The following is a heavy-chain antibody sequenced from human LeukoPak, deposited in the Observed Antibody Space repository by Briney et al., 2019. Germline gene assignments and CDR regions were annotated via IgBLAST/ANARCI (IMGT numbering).Heavy chain of an antibody. J-gene: IGHJ4*02. CDR3: ATLTVASSFNY. D-gene: IGHD6-19*01. CDR1: GFAFSVYE. CDR2: ISSSGGTR. Sequence: GGSLRLSCAASGFAFSVYEMYWVRQAPGKGLEWVSYISSSGGTRYYADSVKGRFTISRDNAKNSLYLQMNSLRAEDTAVYYCATLTVASSFNYWGQGTLVTVSS. V-gene: IGHV3-48*03.